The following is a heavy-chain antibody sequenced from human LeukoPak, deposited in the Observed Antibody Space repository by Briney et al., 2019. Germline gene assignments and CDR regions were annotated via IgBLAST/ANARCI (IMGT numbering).Heavy chain of an antibody. CDR2: IYYSGSN. J-gene: IGHJ6*02. CDR3: ASRGYYYDSSGMYGMDV. D-gene: IGHD3-22*01. V-gene: IGHV4-59*08. CDR1: GGSISSYD. Sequence: ETLSLTCTVXGGSISSYDWSWIRQAPGKGLEWMGDIYYSGSNNYNPSLKSRVTISVDPSNHHFSPKLSSVTAADTAVYYCASRGYYYDSSGMYGMDVWGQGTTVTVSS.